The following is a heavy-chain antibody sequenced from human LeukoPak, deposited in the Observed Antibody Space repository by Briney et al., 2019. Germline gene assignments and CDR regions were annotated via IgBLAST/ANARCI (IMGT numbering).Heavy chain of an antibody. CDR2: IYYSGST. D-gene: IGHD4-23*01. CDR1: GGSISSYY. CDR3: AIDFPYVTVESGSSFDI. Sequence: SETLSLTCTVSGGSISSYYWSWIRQPPGKGLEWIGYIYYSGSTNYNPSLKSRVTISVDTSKNQFSLKLSSVTAADTAVYYCAIDFPYVTVESGSSFDIWGQGTMVTVSS. V-gene: IGHV4-59*01. J-gene: IGHJ3*02.